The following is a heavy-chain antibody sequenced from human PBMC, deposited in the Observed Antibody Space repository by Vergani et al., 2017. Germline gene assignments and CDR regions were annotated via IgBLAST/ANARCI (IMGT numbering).Heavy chain of an antibody. CDR3: AKVCGSTSCPYGGGAFDV. J-gene: IGHJ3*01. CDR1: GFTFSTYA. Sequence: EVQLLESGGSLKQPGGSVRLSCAASGFTFSTYAMHWVRQAPGKGLEWVSALTGGGGSTYYADSFKGRFIISRDNSKNTLYLQMNSLRVEDTAVYYCAKVCGSTSCPYGGGAFDVWGHGTMVTVSS. D-gene: IGHD2-2*01. CDR2: LTGGGGST. V-gene: IGHV3-23*01.